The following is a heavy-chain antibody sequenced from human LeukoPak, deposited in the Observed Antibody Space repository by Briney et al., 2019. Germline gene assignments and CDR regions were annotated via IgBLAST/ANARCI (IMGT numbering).Heavy chain of an antibody. V-gene: IGHV3-30*04. J-gene: IGHJ4*02. CDR1: GFTFSTYN. CDR2: ISYDERNE. CDR3: AREYISGWYVD. Sequence: PGGSLRLSCAASGFTFSTYNIPWVRQTPGKGLEWVAVISYDERNEYYADSVKGRFTISRDNSKNTLYLQMNSLRSEDTAVYYCAREYISGWYVDWGQGTLVTVSS. D-gene: IGHD6-19*01.